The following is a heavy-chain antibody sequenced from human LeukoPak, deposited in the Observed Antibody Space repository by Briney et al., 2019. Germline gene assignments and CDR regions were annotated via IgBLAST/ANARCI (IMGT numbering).Heavy chain of an antibody. V-gene: IGHV3-74*01. CDR3: ARSDYYYDSSGYYVRY. CDR2: INSDGSST. D-gene: IGHD3-22*01. CDR1: GFTFSSYW. Sequence: GGSLRLSCAASGFTFSSYWMPWVRQAPGKGLVWVSRINSDGSSTSYADSVKGRFTISRDNAKNTLYLQMNSLRAEDTAVYYCARSDYYYDSSGYYVRYWGQGTLVTVSS. J-gene: IGHJ4*02.